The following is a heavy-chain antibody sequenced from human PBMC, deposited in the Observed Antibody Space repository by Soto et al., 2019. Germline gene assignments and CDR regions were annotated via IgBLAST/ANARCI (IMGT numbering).Heavy chain of an antibody. CDR2: INGDGSST. J-gene: IGHJ3*02. CDR3: ARAAADTMNAFDI. CDR1: GFTFSSYW. Sequence: EVQLVESGGGLVQPGGSLSLSCVASGFTFSSYWMHWVLQVPGKGLVWVSRINGDGSSTNYADSVKGRFTISRDNAKNTLNLQMNSLRAEDTAVYYCARAAADTMNAFDIWGQGTMVTVSS. D-gene: IGHD6-13*01. V-gene: IGHV3-74*01.